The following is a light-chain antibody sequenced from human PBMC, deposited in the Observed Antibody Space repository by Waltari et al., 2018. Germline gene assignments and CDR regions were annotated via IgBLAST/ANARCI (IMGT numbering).Light chain of an antibody. Sequence: QSALTQPASVSGSPGQSITISCTGTRSDVGSYNLVSWYQQHPGKAPTLRIYEGSKWPSGVSNRFSGSKSGNTASLTISGLQAEDEADYYCCSYAGSSSGVFGGGTKLTVL. CDR2: EGS. V-gene: IGLV2-23*01. CDR3: CSYAGSSSGV. J-gene: IGLJ3*02. CDR1: RSDVGSYNL.